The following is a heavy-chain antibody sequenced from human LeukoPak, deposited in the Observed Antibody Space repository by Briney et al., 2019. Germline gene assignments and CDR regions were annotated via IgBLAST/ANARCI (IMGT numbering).Heavy chain of an antibody. CDR1: GGSVFLSYYY. CDR2: VYYSGTT. V-gene: IGHV4-39*07. J-gene: IGHJ5*02. CDR3: ARVGFRVGFDP. Sequence: PSETLSLTCSVSGGSVFLSYYYWGWVRQPPGKALEWIGSVYYSGTTSSNPSLKSRVTISVDKSKNQFSLKLSSVTAADTAVYYCARVGFRVGFDPWGQGTLVTVSS.